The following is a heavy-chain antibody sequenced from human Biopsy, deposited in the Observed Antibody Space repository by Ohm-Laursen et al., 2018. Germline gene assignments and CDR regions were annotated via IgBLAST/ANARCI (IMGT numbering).Heavy chain of an antibody. D-gene: IGHD2-15*01. J-gene: IGHJ6*02. CDR2: FGGSGGGT. CDR1: GLRFSMYA. Sequence: SLRLSCAASGLRFSMYAMSWVRQAPGKGLEWVSAFGGSGGGTYYEDSVKGRFTISRDDSKNTVYLQMNSLRVEDRAVYYCARPMSRVVAYGMDVWGQGTTVTVSS. CDR3: ARPMSRVVAYGMDV. V-gene: IGHV3-23*01.